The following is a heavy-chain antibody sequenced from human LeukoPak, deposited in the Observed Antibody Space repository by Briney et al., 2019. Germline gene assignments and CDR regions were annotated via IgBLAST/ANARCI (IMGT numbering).Heavy chain of an antibody. CDR1: GYTFTSYD. CDR2: INPNSGDT. D-gene: IGHD1-26*01. V-gene: IGHV1-2*06. Sequence: ASVKVSCKASGYTFTSYDINWVRQAPGQGPEWMGRINPNSGDTNYAQQFQGRVTMTRDTPISTAYMELNRLGSDDTAVYYCARGAYSGSYYGSHWGQGTLLTVSS. CDR3: ARGAYSGSYYGSH. J-gene: IGHJ4*02.